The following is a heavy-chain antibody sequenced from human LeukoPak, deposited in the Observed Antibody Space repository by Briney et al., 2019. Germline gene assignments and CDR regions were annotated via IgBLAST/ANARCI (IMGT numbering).Heavy chain of an antibody. Sequence: PGGSLRLSCAAPGFTSSGYEMNWVRQAPGRGLEWVSYISISATTMYYADSVKGRFTISRDNSKTSLYLQMSSLRAEDTAVYYCARGGSSGYHYNAFDIWGQGTMVTVSS. D-gene: IGHD3-22*01. V-gene: IGHV3-48*03. CDR3: ARGGSSGYHYNAFDI. CDR2: ISISATTM. J-gene: IGHJ3*02. CDR1: GFTSSGYE.